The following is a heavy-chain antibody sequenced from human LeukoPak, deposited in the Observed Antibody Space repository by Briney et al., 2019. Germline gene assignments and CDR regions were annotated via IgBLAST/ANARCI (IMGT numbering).Heavy chain of an antibody. J-gene: IGHJ6*03. CDR1: GYTFTVHY. CDR3: ARLDRNYYYLDV. Sequence: ASVNVSCKTSGYTFTVHYMNWVRQVPGQGLEWMGRINPTTGVANYAQKFQGRITVTRDTSINTAYMELSSLTSDDTAVYYCARLDRNYYYLDVWGQGTTVTVSS. CDR2: INPTTGVA. V-gene: IGHV1-2*06. D-gene: IGHD1-1*01.